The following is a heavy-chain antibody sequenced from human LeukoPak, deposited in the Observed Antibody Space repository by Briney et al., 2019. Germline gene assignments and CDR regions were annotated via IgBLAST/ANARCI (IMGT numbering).Heavy chain of an antibody. J-gene: IGHJ6*03. V-gene: IGHV4-34*01. CDR3: ARTPLVPAAMGYYYYYYMDV. CDR2: INHSGST. CDR1: GGSFSGYY. D-gene: IGHD2-2*01. Sequence: SETLSLTCAVYGGSFSGYYWSWIRQPPGKGLEWIGEINHSGSTNYNPSLKSRVTISVDTSKNQFSLKLSSVTAADTAVYYCARTPLVPAAMGYYYYYYMDVWGKGTTVTISS.